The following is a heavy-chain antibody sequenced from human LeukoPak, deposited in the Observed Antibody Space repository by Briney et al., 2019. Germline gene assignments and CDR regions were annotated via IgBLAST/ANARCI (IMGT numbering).Heavy chain of an antibody. Sequence: GGCLRLSCAASGFTFNIYSLNWVRQAPGKGLEWVAYIGRSGDRTTKYADSVKGRFTISRDNAENSLFLQMNSLRAEDTAVYYCAVPPLSGTGSSRPLAGVDVWGQGTTVTVSS. CDR3: AVPPLSGTGSSRPLAGVDV. J-gene: IGHJ6*02. CDR1: GFTFNIYS. D-gene: IGHD3-10*01. CDR2: IGRSGDRTT. V-gene: IGHV3-48*04.